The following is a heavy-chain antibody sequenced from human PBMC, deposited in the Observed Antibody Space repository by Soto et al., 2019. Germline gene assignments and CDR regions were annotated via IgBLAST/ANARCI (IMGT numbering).Heavy chain of an antibody. CDR2: IDPTDSYT. V-gene: IGHV5-10-1*01. J-gene: IGHJ6*02. D-gene: IGHD2-8*02. CDR3: ATPLPGVKNGDNRYCCNGLGV. CDR1: GYNFASYW. Sequence: GESLKISCKGSGYNFASYWINWVRQVPGKGLEWMGRIDPTDSYTNYNPSFEGHVTLSADKSISTVYLQWSSLRASDTATYFCATPLPGVKNGDNRYCCNGLGVCDQGPRGTVAS.